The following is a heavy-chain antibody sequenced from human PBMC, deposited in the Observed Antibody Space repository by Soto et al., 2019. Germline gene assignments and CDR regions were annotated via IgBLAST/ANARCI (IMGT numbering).Heavy chain of an antibody. CDR2: ISWNSGRI. CDR1: GFTFDDYA. D-gene: IGHD3-22*01. CDR3: ARGSDSSGYSGVGY. J-gene: IGHJ4*02. Sequence: EVQLVESGGGLVQPGRSLRLSCAASGFTFDDYAMHWVRQAPGKGLEWVSGISWNSGRIGYADSVKGRFTISRDNAKNSLHLQMNSLRIEDTALYYCARGSDSSGYSGVGYWGQGTLVTVSS. V-gene: IGHV3-9*01.